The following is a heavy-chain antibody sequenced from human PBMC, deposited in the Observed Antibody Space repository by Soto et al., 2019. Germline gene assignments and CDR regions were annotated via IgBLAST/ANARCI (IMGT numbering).Heavy chain of an antibody. CDR2: ISWNGGST. CDR1: GFTFDDYG. Sequence: VQLVESGGSSVRPGGSLRLSCAASGFTFDDYGMSWVRQAPGKGLEWVSAISWNGGSTSYADSVKGRFTISRDNAKNSLYLQTNSLSAEDTAWYYCARDRGSLFDYWGQGTLVSVSS. CDR3: ARDRGSLFDY. J-gene: IGHJ4*02. V-gene: IGHV3-20*04. D-gene: IGHD1-26*01.